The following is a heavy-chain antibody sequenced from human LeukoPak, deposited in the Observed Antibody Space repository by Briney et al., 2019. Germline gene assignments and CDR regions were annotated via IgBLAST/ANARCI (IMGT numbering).Heavy chain of an antibody. Sequence: GRSLRLSCTASRFRFDDYAMHWVRQAAGKGLEWVSGISWRSGTTGYADSVKGRVTISRDNAKNSLYLQMNSLRPEATALYYCAKGVGSGTYDSFDIWGQGTKVTVSS. CDR2: ISWRSGTT. CDR1: RFRFDDYA. CDR3: AKGVGSGTYDSFDI. V-gene: IGHV3-9*01. D-gene: IGHD3-22*01. J-gene: IGHJ3*02.